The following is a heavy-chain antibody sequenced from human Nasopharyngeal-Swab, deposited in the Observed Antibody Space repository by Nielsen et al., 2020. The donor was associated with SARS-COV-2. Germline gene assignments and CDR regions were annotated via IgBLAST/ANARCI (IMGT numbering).Heavy chain of an antibody. J-gene: IGHJ4*02. Sequence: GESLKISCAASGFTFSSYAMHWVRQAPGKGLEWVAVISYDGSNKYYADSVKGRFTISRDNSKNTLYLQMNSLRAEDTAVYYCANDQHKGIAVAGTSFDYWRQGTLVNVS. D-gene: IGHD6-19*01. CDR3: ANDQHKGIAVAGTSFDY. CDR1: GFTFSSYA. V-gene: IGHV3-30*04. CDR2: ISYDGSNK.